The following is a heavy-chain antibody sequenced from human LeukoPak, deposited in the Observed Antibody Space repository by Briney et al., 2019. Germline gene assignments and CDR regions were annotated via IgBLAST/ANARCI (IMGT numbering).Heavy chain of an antibody. D-gene: IGHD6-13*01. V-gene: IGHV4-34*01. CDR2: INHSGST. J-gene: IGHJ4*02. CDR3: AREGRDSSSSYFDY. CDR1: GGSFRGYY. Sequence: PSETLSLTCAVYGGSFRGYYWSWIRQPPGKGLEWIGEINHSGSTNYNPSLKSRVTISVDTSKNQFSLKLSSVTAADTAMYYCAREGRDSSSSYFDYWGQGTLVTVSS.